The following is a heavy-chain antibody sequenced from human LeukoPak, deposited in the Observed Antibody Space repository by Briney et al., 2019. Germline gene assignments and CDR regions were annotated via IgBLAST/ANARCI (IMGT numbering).Heavy chain of an antibody. CDR1: GFSVNNYN. J-gene: IGHJ4*02. CDR3: ARGPLGWSDY. CDR2: ISESGTAI. D-gene: IGHD1-26*01. V-gene: IGHV3-48*02. Sequence: PGGSLRLSCAASGFSVNNYNMNWVRQARGKGLEWVSFISESGTAIYYAESVKGRFTMSRDIVRNSVFLQMSSLKDEDTAIYYCARGPLGWSDYWGQGLLVTVSS.